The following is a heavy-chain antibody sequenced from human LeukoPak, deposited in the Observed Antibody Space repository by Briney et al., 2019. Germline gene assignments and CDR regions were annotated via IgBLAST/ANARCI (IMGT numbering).Heavy chain of an antibody. Sequence: SETLSLTCTVSGGSISSSSYYWGWIRQPPGKGLEWIGTIYYSGSTYYNPSLKNRVTISVDTSKNQFSLKLSSVTATDTAVYYCARLGHSVTYYVDHYYFDYWGQGTLVTVSS. CDR1: GGSISSSSYY. CDR2: IYYSGST. CDR3: ARLGHSVTYYVDHYYFDY. D-gene: IGHD1-26*01. V-gene: IGHV4-39*01. J-gene: IGHJ4*02.